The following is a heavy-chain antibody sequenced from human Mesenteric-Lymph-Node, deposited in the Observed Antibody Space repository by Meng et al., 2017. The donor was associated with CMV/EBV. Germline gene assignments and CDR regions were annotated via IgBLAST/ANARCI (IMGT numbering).Heavy chain of an antibody. D-gene: IGHD3-3*01. J-gene: IGHJ4*02. CDR3: AKGLSPTILGVDTLFDY. CDR1: GFTFSDYY. V-gene: IGHV3-23*01. CDR2: SSGSATIT. Sequence: GGSLRLSCAASGFTFSDYYMKWVRQAPGRGLEWVSVSSGSATITHYADSVKGRFTISRDNSKKTLYLQMSSLRLEDTAVYYCAKGLSPTILGVDTLFDYWGQGTLVTVSS.